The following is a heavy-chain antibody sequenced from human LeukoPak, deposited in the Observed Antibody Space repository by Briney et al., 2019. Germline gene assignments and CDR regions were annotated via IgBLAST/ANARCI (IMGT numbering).Heavy chain of an antibody. D-gene: IGHD4-17*01. CDR1: GFTFSTFSRSW. Sequence: PGGSLRLSCAAPGFTFSTFSRSWMSWVRQAPGKGLEWVSAISGSGGSTYYADSVKGRFTLSRDNSKNTLYLQMNSLRAEDTAVYYCAKGGYDDYGFYNWFDPWGQGTLVTVSS. CDR2: ISGSGGST. CDR3: AKGGYDDYGFYNWFDP. J-gene: IGHJ5*02. V-gene: IGHV3-23*01.